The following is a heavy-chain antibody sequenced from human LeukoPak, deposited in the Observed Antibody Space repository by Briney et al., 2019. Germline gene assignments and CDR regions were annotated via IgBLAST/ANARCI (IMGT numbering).Heavy chain of an antibody. V-gene: IGHV3-74*01. CDR3: ARDGVAGARDI. CDR1: GFTFSYYW. D-gene: IGHD6-13*01. Sequence: GGSLRLSCAASGFTFSYYWMHWVRQAPGKGLVWVSRINSDGSSTDYADSVKGRFTISRDNAKDTLYLQMNSLRAEDTAVYYCARDGVAGARDIWGQGTMVTVSP. J-gene: IGHJ3*02. CDR2: INSDGSST.